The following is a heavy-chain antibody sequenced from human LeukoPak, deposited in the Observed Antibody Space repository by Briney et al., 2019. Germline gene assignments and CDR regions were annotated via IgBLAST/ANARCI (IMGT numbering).Heavy chain of an antibody. D-gene: IGHD2-2*02. Sequence: SETLPLTCTVSGGSISSDLYYWNWIRQPAGKGLEWIGRFYNSGRTNFNPSLESRLTISADTSKNQFSLKLRSVTAADTAVYYCASSCSTSCYNFDYWGQGTLVTVSS. CDR1: GGSISSDLYY. V-gene: IGHV4-61*02. J-gene: IGHJ4*02. CDR3: ASSCSTSCYNFDY. CDR2: FYNSGRT.